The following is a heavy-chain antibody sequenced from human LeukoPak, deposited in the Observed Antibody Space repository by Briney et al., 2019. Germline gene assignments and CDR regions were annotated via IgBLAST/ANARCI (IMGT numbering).Heavy chain of an antibody. CDR1: GFTFSDFY. J-gene: IGHJ5*02. V-gene: IGHV3-11*06. CDR3: ARDFGRKLGLRNWFDP. Sequence: GGSLRLSCAASGFTFSDFYMSWIRQTPEKGLEWMSYIGSSSNYTNYADSVKGRFTISRDNAKNSLYLQMNSLRAEDTAVYYCARDFGRKLGLRNWFDPWGQGTLVTVSS. CDR2: IGSSSNYT. D-gene: IGHD1-7*01.